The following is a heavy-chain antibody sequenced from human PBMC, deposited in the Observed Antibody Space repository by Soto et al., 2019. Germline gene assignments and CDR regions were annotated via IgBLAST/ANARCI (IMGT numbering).Heavy chain of an antibody. V-gene: IGHV3-9*01. J-gene: IGHJ3*02. D-gene: IGHD6-19*01. CDR1: GFTFDDYA. CDR2: ISWNSGSI. Sequence: EVQLVESGGGLVQPGRSLRLSCAASGFTFDDYAMHWVRQAPGKGLEWVSGISWNSGSIGYADSVKGRFTISRDNGKNSLYLQMNSLRAEDTALYYCAAAVAGRVDAFDIWGQGTMVTVSS. CDR3: AAAVAGRVDAFDI.